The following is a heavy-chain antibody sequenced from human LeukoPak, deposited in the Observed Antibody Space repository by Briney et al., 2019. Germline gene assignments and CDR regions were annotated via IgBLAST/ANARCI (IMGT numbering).Heavy chain of an antibody. J-gene: IGHJ3*02. Sequence: SVKVSCKASGGTFSSYAISWVRQAPGQGLEWMGGIIPIFGTANYAQKFQGRVTITADESTSTAYMELSSLGSEDTAVYYCARDNGIAAAGFAFDIWGQGTMVTVSS. D-gene: IGHD6-13*01. CDR1: GGTFSSYA. CDR3: ARDNGIAAAGFAFDI. CDR2: IIPIFGTA. V-gene: IGHV1-69*01.